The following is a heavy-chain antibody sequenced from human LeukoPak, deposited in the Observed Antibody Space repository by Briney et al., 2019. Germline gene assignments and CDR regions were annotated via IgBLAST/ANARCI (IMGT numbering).Heavy chain of an antibody. J-gene: IGHJ6*02. Sequence: ASVKVSCKASGYTFTGYYMHWARQAPGQGLEWMGWINPNSGGTNYAQKFQGRVTMTRDTSTSTVYMELSSLRSEDTAVYYCARDGTDFWSGSLDVWGQGTTVTVSS. CDR2: INPNSGGT. CDR3: ARDGTDFWSGSLDV. V-gene: IGHV1-2*02. CDR1: GYTFTGYY. D-gene: IGHD3-3*01.